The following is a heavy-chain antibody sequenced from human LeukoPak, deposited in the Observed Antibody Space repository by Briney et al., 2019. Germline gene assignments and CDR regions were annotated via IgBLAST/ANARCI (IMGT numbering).Heavy chain of an antibody. J-gene: IGHJ4*02. V-gene: IGHV3-48*01. CDR1: GFTFSSYS. CDR3: ARDRQLIGYCSGGSCGYYFGY. Sequence: PGGSLRLSCAASGFTFSSYSMNWVRQAPGKGLEWVSYISSSSSTIYYADSVKGRFTISRDNAKNSLYLQMNSLRAEDTAVYYCARDRQLIGYCSGGSCGYYFGYWGQGTLVTVSS. CDR2: ISSSSSTI. D-gene: IGHD2-15*01.